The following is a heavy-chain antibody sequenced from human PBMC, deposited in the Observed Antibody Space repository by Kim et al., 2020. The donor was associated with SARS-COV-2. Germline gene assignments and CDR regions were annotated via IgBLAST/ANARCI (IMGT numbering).Heavy chain of an antibody. V-gene: IGHV3-30*07. J-gene: IGHJ6*02. CDR3: ARDPRGYSYGSSYYYGMDV. D-gene: IGHD5-18*01. Sequence: RFTISRDNSKNTLYLQMNSLRAEDTAVYYCARDPRGYSYGSSYYYGMDVWGQGTTVTVS.